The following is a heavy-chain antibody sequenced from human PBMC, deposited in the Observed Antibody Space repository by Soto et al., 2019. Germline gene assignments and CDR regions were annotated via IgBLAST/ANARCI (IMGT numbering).Heavy chain of an antibody. J-gene: IGHJ5*02. D-gene: IGHD6-13*01. CDR3: ARSTAAGTWWFDP. CDR1: GGTFSSYA. Sequence: RASVKVSCKASGGTFSSYAISWVRQAPGQGLEWMGGIIPIFGTANYAQKFQGRVTITADKSTSTAYMELSSLRSEDTAVYYCARSTAAGTWWFDPWGQGTLVTVSS. V-gene: IGHV1-69*06. CDR2: IIPIFGTA.